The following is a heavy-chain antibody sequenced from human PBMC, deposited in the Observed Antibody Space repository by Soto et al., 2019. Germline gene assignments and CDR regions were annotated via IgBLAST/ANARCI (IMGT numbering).Heavy chain of an antibody. CDR3: ARDPGIAVAGTSSWYFDL. V-gene: IGHV3-33*01. CDR2: IWYDGSNK. CDR1: GFTFSRYG. D-gene: IGHD6-19*01. J-gene: IGHJ2*01. Sequence: QVQLVESGGGVVQPGRSLRLSCAASGFTFSRYGMHWVRQAPGKGLEWVAVIWYDGSNKYYADSVKGRFTISRDNSKNTLYLQMNSLRAEDTAVYYCARDPGIAVAGTSSWYFDLWGRGTLVTVSS.